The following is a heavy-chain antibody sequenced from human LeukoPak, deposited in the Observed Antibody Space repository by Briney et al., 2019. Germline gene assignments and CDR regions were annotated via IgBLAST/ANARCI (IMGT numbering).Heavy chain of an antibody. CDR2: INRDGSTT. CDR1: GFTFSTYR. Sequence: PGGSLRLSCAASGFTFSTYRMHWVRQAPGKGLVWVSRINRDGSTTNYADSVKGRFTISRDNAKNTLYLQMNSLRAEDTAVYYCARVRGESPRWFDPWGQGTLVTVSS. J-gene: IGHJ5*02. D-gene: IGHD3-10*01. CDR3: ARVRGESPRWFDP. V-gene: IGHV3-74*01.